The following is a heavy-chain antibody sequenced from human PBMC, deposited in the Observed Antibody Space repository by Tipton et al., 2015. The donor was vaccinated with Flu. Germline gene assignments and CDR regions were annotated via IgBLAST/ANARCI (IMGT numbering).Heavy chain of an antibody. V-gene: IGHV4-61*01. Sequence: TLSLTCTVSGGSVSSGSYYWSWIRQPPGKGLEWIGYIYYSGSTNYNPSLKSRVTISVDTSKNQFSLKLSSVTAADTAVYYCARIPLIDRVPVPAAGYHAFDIWGQGTMVTVSS. CDR3: ARIPLIDRVPVPAAGYHAFDI. J-gene: IGHJ3*02. CDR1: GGSVSSGSYY. CDR2: IYYSGST. D-gene: IGHD2-2*01.